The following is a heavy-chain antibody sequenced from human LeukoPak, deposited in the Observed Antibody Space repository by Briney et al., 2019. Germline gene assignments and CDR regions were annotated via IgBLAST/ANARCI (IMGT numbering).Heavy chain of an antibody. CDR1: GGSFSGYY. CDR2: INHSGST. CDR3: ARGTYYYDSSGYSFDY. Sequence: PSETLSLTCAVYGGSFSGYYWSWIRQPPGKGLEWIGEINHSGSTNYNPSLKSRVTISVDMSKNQFSLKLSSVTAADTAVYYCARGTYYYDSSGYSFDYWGQGTLVTVSS. V-gene: IGHV4-34*01. D-gene: IGHD3-22*01. J-gene: IGHJ4*02.